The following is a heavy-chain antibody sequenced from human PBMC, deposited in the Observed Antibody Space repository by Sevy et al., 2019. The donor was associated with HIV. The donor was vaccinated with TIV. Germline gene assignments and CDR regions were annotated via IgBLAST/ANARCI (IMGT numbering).Heavy chain of an antibody. CDR2: IHYTGST. CDR1: GGSISAYH. D-gene: IGHD6-19*01. V-gene: IGHV4-59*01. J-gene: IGHJ5*02. Sequence: SETLSLTCTVSGGSISAYHWSWIRQPPGKGLEWIGYIHYTGSTKYNPSLESRVTISVDTSKNQFSLKLSSVTAADKAVYYCARAPPVRSGDASLNWFAPWGQGTLVTVSS. CDR3: ARAPPVRSGDASLNWFAP.